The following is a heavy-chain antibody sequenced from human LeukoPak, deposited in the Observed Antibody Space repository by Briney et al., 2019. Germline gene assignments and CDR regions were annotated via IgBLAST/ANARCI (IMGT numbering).Heavy chain of an antibody. CDR2: ISSSSSYI. CDR3: AKAKVVVAAYSGSFDY. Sequence: PGGSLRLSCAASGFTFSSYSMNWVRQAPGKGLEWVSSISSSSSYIYYADSVKGRFTISRDNAKNSLYLQMNSLRAEDTAVYYCAKAKVVVAAYSGSFDYWGQGTLVTVSS. V-gene: IGHV3-21*01. D-gene: IGHD2-15*01. J-gene: IGHJ4*02. CDR1: GFTFSSYS.